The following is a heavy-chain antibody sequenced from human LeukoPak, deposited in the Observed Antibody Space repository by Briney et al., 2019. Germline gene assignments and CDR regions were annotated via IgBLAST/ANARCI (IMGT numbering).Heavy chain of an antibody. CDR1: GASVSSESYY. CDR3: ARGPRGYCSGGSCYHY. J-gene: IGHJ4*02. CDR2: IYYSGNT. Sequence: SETLSLTCTVSGASVSSESYYWSWIRPPPGKGLEWIGYIYYSGNTNYSPSLKSRVTISVDTSKNQFSLRLSSVTAADTAVYYCARGPRGYCSGGSCYHYWGQGTLVTVSS. D-gene: IGHD2-15*01. V-gene: IGHV4-61*01.